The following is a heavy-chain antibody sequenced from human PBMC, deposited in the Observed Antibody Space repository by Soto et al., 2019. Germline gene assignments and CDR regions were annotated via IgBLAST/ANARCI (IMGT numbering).Heavy chain of an antibody. V-gene: IGHV1-69*01. D-gene: IGHD6-13*01. CDR1: GGTFSSYA. J-gene: IGHJ6*02. CDR2: IIPIFGTV. CDR3: AREQQLVGYYYYYGMDV. Sequence: QVQLVQSGAEVKKPGSSVKVSCKASGGTFSSYAISWVRQAPGQGLEWMGGIIPIFGTVNYAQKFQGRVTITADESTSTAYMELSSLRSEDTAVYYCAREQQLVGYYYYYGMDVWGQGTTVTVSS.